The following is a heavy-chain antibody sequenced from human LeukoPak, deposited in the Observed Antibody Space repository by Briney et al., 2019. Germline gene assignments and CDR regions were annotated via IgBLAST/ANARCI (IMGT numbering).Heavy chain of an antibody. CDR3: AREGEYYDYVWGSYSPPYYFDY. V-gene: IGHV3-30-3*01. Sequence: GGSLRLSCAASGFTFSSYAMHWVRQAPGKGLEWVAVISYDGSNKYYADSVKGRFTISRDNSKNTLYLQMNSLRAEDTAVYYCAREGEYYDYVWGSYSPPYYFDYWGQGTLVTVSS. J-gene: IGHJ4*02. CDR1: GFTFSSYA. CDR2: ISYDGSNK. D-gene: IGHD3-16*01.